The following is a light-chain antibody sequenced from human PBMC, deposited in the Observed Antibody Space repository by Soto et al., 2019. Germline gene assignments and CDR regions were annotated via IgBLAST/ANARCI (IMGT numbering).Light chain of an antibody. CDR1: SSDVGVYNY. J-gene: IGLJ1*01. Sequence: QSVLTQPASVSGSPGQSITISCTGTSSDVGVYNYVSWYQQHPGKAPRLLIYDVNNRPSGVSDRFSGSKSGNTASLTISGLQAEDVADYYCNSYTISSAFRLYVFGIGTKVTVL. CDR3: NSYTISSAFRLYV. CDR2: DVN. V-gene: IGLV2-14*03.